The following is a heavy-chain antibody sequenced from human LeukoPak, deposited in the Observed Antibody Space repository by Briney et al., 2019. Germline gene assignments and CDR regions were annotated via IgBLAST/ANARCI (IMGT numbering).Heavy chain of an antibody. D-gene: IGHD3-22*01. CDR1: GYSFSTFY. Sequence: ASVKVSCKASGYSFSTFYIHWVRQAPGQGLEWMGWIDPNSGYTNYAQRFQGRVSMTRDTSISTAYMELSRLTSDDTAVYYCARDWYYYDSSGYLIDPWGQGTLVTVSS. CDR3: ARDWYYYDSSGYLIDP. CDR2: IDPNSGYT. J-gene: IGHJ5*02. V-gene: IGHV1-2*02.